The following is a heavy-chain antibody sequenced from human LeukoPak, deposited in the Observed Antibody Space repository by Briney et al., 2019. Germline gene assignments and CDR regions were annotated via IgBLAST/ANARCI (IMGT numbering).Heavy chain of an antibody. CDR1: GGSFNDYY. D-gene: IGHD4-17*01. CDR2: SYHSGSP. V-gene: IGHV4-34*01. CDR3: ARKHMAATTTYRGWFDP. J-gene: IGHJ5*02. Sequence: SETLSLTCAVYGGSFNDYYWSWIRQPPGKGLEWIGESYHSGSPNYNPSLKSRVTISVDTSKNQFSLKLTSVTAADTAVYYCARKHMAATTTYRGWFDPWGQGTLVTVSS.